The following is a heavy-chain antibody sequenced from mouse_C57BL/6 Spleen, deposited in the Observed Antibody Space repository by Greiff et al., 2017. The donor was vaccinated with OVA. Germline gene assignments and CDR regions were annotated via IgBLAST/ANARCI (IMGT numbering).Heavy chain of an antibody. Sequence: VQLQQPGTDLVKPGASVKLSCKASGYTFTSYWMHWVKQRPGQGLEWIGNINPSNGGTNYNEKFKGQATLTVDKSSSTAYMQLSSLTSEGTAVYYWARRGICEGDCGFGDMDYWGQGTSVTVSS. CDR1: GYTFTSYW. CDR2: INPSNGGT. CDR3: ARRGICEGDCGFGDMDY. V-gene: IGHV1-53*01. J-gene: IGHJ4*01. D-gene: IGHD2-13*01.